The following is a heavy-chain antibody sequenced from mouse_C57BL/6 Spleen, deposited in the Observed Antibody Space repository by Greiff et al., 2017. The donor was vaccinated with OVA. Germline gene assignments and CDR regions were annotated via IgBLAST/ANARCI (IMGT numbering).Heavy chain of an antibody. CDR1: GFSLTRYG. D-gene: IGHD2-2*01. Sequence: VKLQESGPGLVQPSQSLSITCTVSGFSLTRYGVHWVRQSPGKGLEWLGVIWSGGSTDYNAAFISRLSISKDNSNSQVFFKMNSLQADDTAIYYCYGYDVGNYYAMDYWGQGTSVTVSS. J-gene: IGHJ4*01. V-gene: IGHV2-2*01. CDR2: IWSGGST. CDR3: YGYDVGNYYAMDY.